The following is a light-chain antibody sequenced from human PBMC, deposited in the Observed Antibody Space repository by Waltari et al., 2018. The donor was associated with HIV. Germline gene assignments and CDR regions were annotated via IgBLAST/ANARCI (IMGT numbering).Light chain of an antibody. CDR3: VSYDSRLDERL. Sequence: QSVLTQPPSVSGTPGQTVTISCSGSTSNIETEALYWYQQLPGTAPKLIIYRNYKRPSGVSDRFSCSKSCASASLVISGLRSEDEAHYYCVSYDSRLDERLFGGGTKLTVL. J-gene: IGLJ3*02. CDR1: TSNIETEA. V-gene: IGLV1-47*01. CDR2: RNY.